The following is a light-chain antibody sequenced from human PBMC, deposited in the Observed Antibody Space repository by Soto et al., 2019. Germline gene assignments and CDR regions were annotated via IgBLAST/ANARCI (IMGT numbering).Light chain of an antibody. CDR2: RTD. CDR3: ASWDDSVRGM. J-gene: IGLJ3*02. V-gene: IGLV1-47*01. Sequence: QSVLTQPPSASGTPGQRVTISCSGGSSNIGSQFVYWYNQVPGRAPKLLIYRTDQRPSGVPDRFAGSKYGASASLAISGLQSEDEGDYFCASWDDSVRGMFGGGTKLTVL. CDR1: SSNIGSQF.